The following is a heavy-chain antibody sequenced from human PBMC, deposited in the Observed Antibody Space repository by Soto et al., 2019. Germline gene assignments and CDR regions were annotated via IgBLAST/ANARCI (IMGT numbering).Heavy chain of an antibody. J-gene: IGHJ4*02. CDR1: GITLSSYA. Sequence: GGSLRLSCVGSGITLSSYAMTWVRQARGKCLEWVSTISGSNGAKHYAASVRGRFTISRDPSMNTLFLQMDSLTADDTAVYYCTKIRGYGGYWGQGXQVTVYS. CDR3: TKIRGYGGY. CDR2: ISGSNGAK. D-gene: IGHD5-18*01. V-gene: IGHV3-23*01.